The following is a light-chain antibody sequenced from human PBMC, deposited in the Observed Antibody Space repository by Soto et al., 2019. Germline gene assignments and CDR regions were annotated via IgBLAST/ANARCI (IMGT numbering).Light chain of an antibody. V-gene: IGLV4-69*01. CDR1: SGHSSYA. J-gene: IGLJ3*02. Sequence: QSVLTQSPSASASLGASVKLTCTLSSGHSSYAIAWHQQQPEKGPRYLMKLNSDGSHSKGDGIPDRFSGSSSGAERYLTXXXXXXXXXXXYYCQTWGTGIWVFGGGTKLT. CDR2: LNSDGSH. CDR3: QTWGTGIWV.